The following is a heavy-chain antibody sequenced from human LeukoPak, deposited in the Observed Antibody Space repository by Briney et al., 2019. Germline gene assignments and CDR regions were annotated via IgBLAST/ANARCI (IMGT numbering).Heavy chain of an antibody. CDR3: ARDPRSGYSSSWYARNEDWFDP. J-gene: IGHJ5*02. CDR1: GFTFSSYS. Sequence: GGSLRLSCAASGFTFSSYSMNWVRQAPGKGLEWVSYISSSSSTIYYADSVKGRFTISRDNAKNPLYLQMNSLRAEDTAVYYCARDPRSGYSSSWYARNEDWFDPWGQGTLVTVSS. CDR2: ISSSSSTI. D-gene: IGHD6-13*01. V-gene: IGHV3-48*01.